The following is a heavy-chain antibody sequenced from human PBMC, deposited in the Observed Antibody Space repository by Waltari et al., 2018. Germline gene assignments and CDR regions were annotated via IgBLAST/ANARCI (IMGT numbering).Heavy chain of an antibody. J-gene: IGHJ4*02. CDR2: ISGSGGST. V-gene: IGHV3-23*04. CDR1: GFTFSSYA. Sequence: EVQLVESGGGLVQPGGSLRLSCAASGFTFSSYAMSWVRQAPGKGLEWVSAISGSGGSTYYADSVKGRFTISRDNSKNTLYLQMNSLRAEDTAVYYCAKDPGMIVVVMYYFDYWGQGTLVTVSS. CDR3: AKDPGMIVVVMYYFDY. D-gene: IGHD3-22*01.